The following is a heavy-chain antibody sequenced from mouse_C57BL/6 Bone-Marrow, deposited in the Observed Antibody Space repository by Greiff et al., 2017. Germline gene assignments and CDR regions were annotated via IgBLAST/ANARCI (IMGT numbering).Heavy chain of an antibody. CDR2: IDPSDSYT. CDR3: ARSPRWLLCAD. Sequence: QVQLQQPGAELVMPGASVKLSCKASGYTFTSYWMHWVKQRPGQGLEWIGEIDPSDSYTNYNQKFKGKSTLTVDKSSSTAYMQLSSLTSEDSAVYYCARSPRWLLCADGGQGTLVTVSA. J-gene: IGHJ3*01. V-gene: IGHV1-69*01. D-gene: IGHD2-3*01. CDR1: GYTFTSYW.